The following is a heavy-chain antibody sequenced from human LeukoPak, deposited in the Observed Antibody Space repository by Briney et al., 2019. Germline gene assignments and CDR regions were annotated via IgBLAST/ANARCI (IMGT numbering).Heavy chain of an antibody. J-gene: IGHJ5*02. CDR2: IYTSGST. CDR3: ARVGGYYDPARFDP. CDR1: GGSMSSYY. V-gene: IGHV4-4*07. Sequence: SETLSLTCTVSGGSMSSYYWSWIRQPAGKGLEWIGRIYTSGSTNYNPSLKSRVTMSVDTSKNQFSLKLSSVTAADTAVYYCARVGGYYDPARFDPWGQGTLVTVSS. D-gene: IGHD3-22*01.